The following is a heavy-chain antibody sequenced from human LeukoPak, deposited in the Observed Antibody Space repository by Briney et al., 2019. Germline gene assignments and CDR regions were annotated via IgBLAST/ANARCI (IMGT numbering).Heavy chain of an antibody. Sequence: GGSLRLSCAASGFTFSSYSMNWVRQAPGKGLEWVSSISSSSSYIYYADPVKGRFTISRDNAKNSLYLQMNSLRAEDTAVYYCARDRGLNYFDYWGQGTLVTVSS. CDR2: ISSSSSYI. J-gene: IGHJ4*02. D-gene: IGHD2-8*01. CDR3: ARDRGLNYFDY. CDR1: GFTFSSYS. V-gene: IGHV3-21*01.